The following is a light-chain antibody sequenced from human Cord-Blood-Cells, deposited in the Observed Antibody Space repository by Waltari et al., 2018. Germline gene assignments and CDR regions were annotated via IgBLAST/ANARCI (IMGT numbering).Light chain of an antibody. V-gene: IGKV3-20*01. J-gene: IGKJ5*01. CDR3: QQYGSSPPIT. CDR2: GAS. CDR1: QSVSSSY. Sequence: EIVLTQSPGTLSLSPGERATLPCRASQSVSSSYFAWYQQKPCQAPRLLIYGASSRATGIPDRFSGSGSGTDFTLTISRLEPEDFAVYYCQQYGSSPPITFGQGTRLEIK.